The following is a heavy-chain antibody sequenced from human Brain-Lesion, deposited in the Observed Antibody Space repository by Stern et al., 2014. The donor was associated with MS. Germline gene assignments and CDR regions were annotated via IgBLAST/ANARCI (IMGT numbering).Heavy chain of an antibody. CDR3: ARGGAVTTSDYYLDY. J-gene: IGHJ4*02. V-gene: IGHV3-30*01. CDR2: ISYDGSDK. Sequence: QVQLVESGGGVVQPGRSLRLSCAASGFTFSYHAMHWVRQAPGKGLEWVALISYDGSDKNDAYSVKGRFTISRDNSRNTLYLQMNSLRVDDTAVYYCARGGAVTTSDYYLDYWGQGILVTVPS. D-gene: IGHD4-17*01. CDR1: GFTFSYHA.